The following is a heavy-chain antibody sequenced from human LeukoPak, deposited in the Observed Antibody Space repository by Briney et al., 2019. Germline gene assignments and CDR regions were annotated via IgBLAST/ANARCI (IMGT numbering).Heavy chain of an antibody. CDR2: INPNSGDT. CDR1: GYTFTGFH. Sequence: ASVKVSCKASGYTFTGFHIHWLRQAPGQGLEYMGWINPNSGDTNYAQKFRGRVTMTRDTSISTAYMELSSLRFDDTAVYYYTTPHGYPFDYWGQGTLVTVSS. J-gene: IGHJ4*02. D-gene: IGHD6-13*01. CDR3: TTPHGYPFDY. V-gene: IGHV1-2*02.